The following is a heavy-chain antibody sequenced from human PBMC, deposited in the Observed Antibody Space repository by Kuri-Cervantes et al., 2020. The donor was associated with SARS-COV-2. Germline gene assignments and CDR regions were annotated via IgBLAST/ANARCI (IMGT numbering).Heavy chain of an antibody. CDR3: ARDLTLGYCSGGSCYYCYYGMDV. CDR1: GFTFSSYA. J-gene: IGHJ6*02. D-gene: IGHD2-15*01. CDR2: INSDGSST. Sequence: GESLKISCAASGFTFSSYAMSWVRQAPGKGLVWVSRINSDGSSTSYADSVKGRFTISRDNAKNTLYLQMNSLRAEDTAVYYCARDLTLGYCSGGSCYYCYYGMDVWGQGTTVTVSS. V-gene: IGHV3-74*01.